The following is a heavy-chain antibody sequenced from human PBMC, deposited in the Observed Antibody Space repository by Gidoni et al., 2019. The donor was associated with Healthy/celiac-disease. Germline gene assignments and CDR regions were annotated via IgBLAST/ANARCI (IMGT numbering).Heavy chain of an antibody. CDR2: IITIFGTA. D-gene: IGHD6-6*01. CDR1: RSTFGSSA. V-gene: IGHV1-69*01. J-gene: IGHJ4*02. Sequence: QVQLVLSGPEVKKPGSSVKVSCEASRSTFGSSAISWGRQAHGQGHEWLGGIITIFGTANYAQKFQGRVTITADETTSTAYMELSSPRSEDTAVDYCSRDRDGSSSDGGDYWGQGTLVTVSS. CDR3: SRDRDGSSSDGGDY.